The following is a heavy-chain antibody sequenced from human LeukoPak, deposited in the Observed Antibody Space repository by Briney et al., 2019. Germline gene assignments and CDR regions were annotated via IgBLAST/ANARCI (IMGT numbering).Heavy chain of an antibody. D-gene: IGHD3-22*01. J-gene: IGHJ3*02. CDR3: ARLGADYYDSSGSRRAFDI. CDR1: GFTFNRFW. V-gene: IGHV3-7*05. CDR2: INQDGSEK. Sequence: PGGSLRLSCAASGFTFNRFWMNWVRQAPGKGLEWVANINQDGSEKYYVDSVKGRFTISRDNARNSLHLQLNSLRAEDTAVYYCARLGADYYDSSGSRRAFDIWGQGTMVTVSP.